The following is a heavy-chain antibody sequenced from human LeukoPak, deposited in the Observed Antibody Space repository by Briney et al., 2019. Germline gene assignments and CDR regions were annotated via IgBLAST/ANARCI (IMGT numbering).Heavy chain of an antibody. CDR2: IKQDGSEK. J-gene: IGHJ5*02. Sequence: EGSLRLSCAASGFTFSSYCMSWVRQAPGKGLEWVANIKQDGSEKYYVDSVKGRFTISRDNAKNSLYLQMNSLRAEDTAVYYCARDDCSSISCYHNWFDPWGQGTLVTVSS. CDR1: GFTFSSYC. D-gene: IGHD2-2*01. V-gene: IGHV3-7*01. CDR3: ARDDCSSISCYHNWFDP.